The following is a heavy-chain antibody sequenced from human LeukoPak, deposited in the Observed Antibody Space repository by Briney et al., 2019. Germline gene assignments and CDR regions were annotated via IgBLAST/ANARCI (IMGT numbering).Heavy chain of an antibody. J-gene: IGHJ4*02. Sequence: PSETLSLTCTVSGGPINNYYWSWIRQPPGEGLEWIGYIYHTGSTNYNPSLKSRVTISLDKSKNQFSLKLTSETAADTAVYFCARDTPPQWGQGTLVTVSS. CDR1: GGPINNYY. CDR2: IYHTGST. V-gene: IGHV4-59*01. CDR3: ARDTPPQ.